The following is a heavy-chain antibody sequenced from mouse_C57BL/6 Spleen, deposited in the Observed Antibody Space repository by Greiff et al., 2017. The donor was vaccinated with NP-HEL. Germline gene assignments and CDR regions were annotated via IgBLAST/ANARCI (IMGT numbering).Heavy chain of an antibody. CDR3: ARYLYSNYAMDY. J-gene: IGHJ4*01. D-gene: IGHD2-5*01. Sequence: EVQLVESGGGLVKPGGSLKLSCAASGFTFSSYAMSWVRQTPEKRLEWVATISDGGSYTYYPDNVKGRFTISRDNAKNNLYLQLSHLKSEDPAMYYCARYLYSNYAMDYGGQGTSVTVSS. CDR1: GFTFSSYA. CDR2: ISDGGSYT. V-gene: IGHV5-4*01.